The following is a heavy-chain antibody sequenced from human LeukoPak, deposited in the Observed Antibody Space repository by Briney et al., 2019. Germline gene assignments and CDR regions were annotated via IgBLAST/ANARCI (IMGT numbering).Heavy chain of an antibody. CDR1: GFTFSSYS. V-gene: IGHV3-48*04. CDR2: ISSSSSTI. D-gene: IGHD6-6*01. CDR3: ARGAARAYYFDY. Sequence: GGSLRLSCAASGFTFSSYSMNWVRQAPGKGPEWVSCISSSSSTINYADPVKGRFTISRDNAKNSLYLQMNSLRAGDTAVYYCARGAARAYYFDYWGQGTLVTVSS. J-gene: IGHJ4*02.